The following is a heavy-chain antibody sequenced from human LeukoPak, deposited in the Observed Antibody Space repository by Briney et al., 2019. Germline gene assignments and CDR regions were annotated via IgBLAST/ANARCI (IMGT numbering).Heavy chain of an antibody. Sequence: PSETLSLTCAVYGGSFSGYYWSWIRQPPGKGLEWIGEINHSGSTNYNPSLKSRVTISVDTSKNQVSLKLSSVTAADTAVYYCARDQAGATGRWRSPPGWGQGTMVTVSS. V-gene: IGHV4-34*01. CDR2: INHSGST. J-gene: IGHJ3*01. CDR1: GGSFSGYY. D-gene: IGHD1-26*01. CDR3: ARDQAGATGRWRSPPG.